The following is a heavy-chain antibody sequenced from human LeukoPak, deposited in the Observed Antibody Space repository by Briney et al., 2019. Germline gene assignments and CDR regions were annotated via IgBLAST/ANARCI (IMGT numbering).Heavy chain of an antibody. D-gene: IGHD3-9*01. Sequence: PSETLSLTCTVSGGSISSSSYYWGWIRQLPGKGLEWIGSIYYSGSTYYNPSLKSRVTISVDTSKNQFSLKLSSVTAADTAVYYCARAYYDIPPNWFDPWGQGTLVTVSS. CDR3: ARAYYDIPPNWFDP. CDR2: IYYSGST. V-gene: IGHV4-39*01. J-gene: IGHJ5*02. CDR1: GGSISSSSYY.